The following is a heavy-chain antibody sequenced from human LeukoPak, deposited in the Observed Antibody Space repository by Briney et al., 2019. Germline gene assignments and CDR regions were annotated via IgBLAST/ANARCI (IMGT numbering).Heavy chain of an antibody. V-gene: IGHV3-30*02. CDR2: IRYDSTKE. D-gene: IGHD5-12*01. Sequence: GWSLRLSCAASGFNFKNYGVHWVRQAPNKGLEWLSFIRYDSTKEFYADSVKGRFTISRDNFKNTLYLDMIDLRPEDTAVYHCAKDEATIGYSYYYMDVWGKGTTVTVSS. CDR3: AKDEATIGYSYYYMDV. CDR1: GFNFKNYG. J-gene: IGHJ6*03.